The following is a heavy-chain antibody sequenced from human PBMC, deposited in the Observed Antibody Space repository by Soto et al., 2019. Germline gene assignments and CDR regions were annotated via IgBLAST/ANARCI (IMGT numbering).Heavy chain of an antibody. V-gene: IGHV3-21*01. CDR2: ISSSSSYI. CDR3: ARGIAAAGTGDY. J-gene: IGHJ4*02. D-gene: IGHD6-13*01. Sequence: GGSLRLSCAASGFTFSSYSMNWVRQAPGKGLEWVSSISSSSSYIYYADSVKGRFTISRDNAKNSLYLQMNSLRAEDTAVYYCARGIAAAGTGDYWGQGTLVTVSS. CDR1: GFTFSSYS.